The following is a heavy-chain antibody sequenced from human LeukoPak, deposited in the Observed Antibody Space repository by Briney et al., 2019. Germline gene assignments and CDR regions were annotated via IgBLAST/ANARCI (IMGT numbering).Heavy chain of an antibody. D-gene: IGHD4/OR15-4a*01. V-gene: IGHV3-21*01. Sequence: GGSLRLSCVASGFTFSSDRMNWVRQAPGKGLEWVSTIYSGSDYIYYADSVKGRFTISRDNAKNSLYLQMNSLRAEDTAIYYCARDLPVSGAYHQFDSWGQGTLVSVSS. CDR2: IYSGSDYI. CDR3: ARDLPVSGAYHQFDS. CDR1: GFTFSSDR. J-gene: IGHJ4*02.